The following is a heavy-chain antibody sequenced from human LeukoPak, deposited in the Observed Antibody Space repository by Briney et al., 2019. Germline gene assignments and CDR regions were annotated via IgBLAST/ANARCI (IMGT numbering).Heavy chain of an antibody. Sequence: PGGSLRLSCAASGFTFSSYAMNWVRQAPGKGLEWISSISGSGDNTYYADSVKGRFTISRDNSKNTLYLQMNSLRAEDTAVYYCAKTLPGGRQYYDLLTGYYPPLFDPWGQGTLVTVSS. CDR2: ISGSGDNT. V-gene: IGHV3-23*01. CDR1: GFTFSSYA. D-gene: IGHD3-9*01. CDR3: AKTLPGGRQYYDLLTGYYPPLFDP. J-gene: IGHJ5*02.